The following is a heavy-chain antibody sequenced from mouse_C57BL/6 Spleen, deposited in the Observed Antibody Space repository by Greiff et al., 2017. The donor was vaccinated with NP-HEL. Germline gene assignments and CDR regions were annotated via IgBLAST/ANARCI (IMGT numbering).Heavy chain of an antibody. CDR3: ARHEEGSIYDGYYDAMDY. CDR1: GYTFTEYT. CDR2: FYPGSGSI. D-gene: IGHD2-3*01. Sequence: VQLQQSGAELVKPGASVKLSCKASGYTFTEYTIHWVKQRSGQGLEWIGWFYPGSGSIKYNEKFKDKATLTADKSSSTVYMELSRLTSEDSAVYCCARHEEGSIYDGYYDAMDYWGQGTSVTVSS. V-gene: IGHV1-62-2*01. J-gene: IGHJ4*01.